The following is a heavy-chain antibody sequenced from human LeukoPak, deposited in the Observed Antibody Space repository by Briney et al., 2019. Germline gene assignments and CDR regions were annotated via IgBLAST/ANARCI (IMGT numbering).Heavy chain of an antibody. CDR1: GYSISSGYY. V-gene: IGHV4-38-2*02. J-gene: IGHJ4*02. CDR3: ASSNLDYYFDY. CDR2: IYHSGST. D-gene: IGHD1-1*01. Sequence: SETLSLTCTVSGYSISSGYYWGWIRQPPGKGLEWIGSIYHSGSTYYNPSLKSRVTISVDTSKNQFSLKLSSVTAADTAVYYCASSNLDYYFDYWGQGTLVTVSS.